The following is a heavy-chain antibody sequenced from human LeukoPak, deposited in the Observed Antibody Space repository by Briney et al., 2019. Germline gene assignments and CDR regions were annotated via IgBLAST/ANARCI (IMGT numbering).Heavy chain of an antibody. CDR1: GFTLDDYA. CDR2: ISWDGGST. Sequence: GGSLRLSCAASGFTLDDYAMHWVRQAPGKGLEWVSLISWDGGSTYYADSVKGRFTISRDNSKNSLYLQMNSLGAEDTALYYCAKDYWSTPSGYYDYWGQGTLVTVSS. CDR3: AKDYWSTPSGYYDY. D-gene: IGHD3-22*01. J-gene: IGHJ4*02. V-gene: IGHV3-43D*03.